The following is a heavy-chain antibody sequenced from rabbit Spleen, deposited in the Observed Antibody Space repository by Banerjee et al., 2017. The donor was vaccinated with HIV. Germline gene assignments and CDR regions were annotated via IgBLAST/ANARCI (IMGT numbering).Heavy chain of an antibody. CDR3: ARDAGTSFSTYGMDL. CDR1: GFSFSSRYY. Sequence: QSLEESGGGLVQPEGSLTLTCTASGFSFSSRYYMCWVRQAPGKGLEWIGCIGSGATGNIYYASWAKGRFTISKTSSTTLTLQMTSLTVADTATYFCARDAGTSFSTYGMDLWGQGTLVTVS. D-gene: IGHD8-1*01. CDR2: IGSGATGNI. J-gene: IGHJ6*01. V-gene: IGHV1S40*01.